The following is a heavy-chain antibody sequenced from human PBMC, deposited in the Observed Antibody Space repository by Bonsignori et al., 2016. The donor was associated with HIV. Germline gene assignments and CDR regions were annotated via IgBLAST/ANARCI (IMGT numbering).Heavy chain of an antibody. D-gene: IGHD3-3*01. CDR3: ARGEEYYDFWSGPGDI. J-gene: IGHJ3*02. V-gene: IGHV3-48*03. Sequence: WIRQPPGKGLEWVSYISSSGSTIYYADSVKGRFTISRDNAKNSLYLQMNSLRAEDTAVYYCARGEEYYDFWSGPGDIWGQGTMVTVSS. CDR2: ISSSGSTI.